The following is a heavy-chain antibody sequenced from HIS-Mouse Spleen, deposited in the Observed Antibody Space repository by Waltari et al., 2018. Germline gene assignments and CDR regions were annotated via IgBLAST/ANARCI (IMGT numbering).Heavy chain of an antibody. CDR1: GGSFSGYY. V-gene: IGHV4-34*01. CDR2: INHSGST. J-gene: IGHJ3*02. CDR3: ARKRDPGAFDI. Sequence: QVQLQQWGAGLLKPSETLSLTCAVYGGSFSGYYWSWIRQPPGKGLEWIGEINHSGSTNYNPALKSRVTISVDTSKNQFSLKLSSVTAADTAVYYCARKRDPGAFDIWGQGTMVTVSS.